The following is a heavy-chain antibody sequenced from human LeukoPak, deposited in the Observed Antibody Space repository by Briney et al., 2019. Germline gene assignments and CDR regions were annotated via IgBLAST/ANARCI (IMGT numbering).Heavy chain of an antibody. D-gene: IGHD4-17*01. Sequence: PSETLSLTCAVYGGSFSGYYWSWIRQPPGKGLEWIGEINHSGSTNYNPSLKSRVTISVDTSKNQFSLKLSSVTAADTAVYYCAIGMVTTSFSWFDPWGQGTLVTVSS. V-gene: IGHV4-34*01. CDR2: INHSGST. J-gene: IGHJ5*02. CDR3: AIGMVTTSFSWFDP. CDR1: GGSFSGYY.